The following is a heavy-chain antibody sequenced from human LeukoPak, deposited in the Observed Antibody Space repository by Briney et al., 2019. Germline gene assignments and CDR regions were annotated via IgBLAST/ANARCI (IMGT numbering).Heavy chain of an antibody. CDR2: ISAYNGNT. J-gene: IGHJ4*02. CDR1: GYTFTSYG. D-gene: IGHD3-10*01. CDR3: ARAIMVRGVTFHPDY. Sequence: VASVKVSCKASGYTFTSYGISWVRQAPGQGLEWMGWISAYNGNTKYAQKPQGRVTMTTDTSTSTAYMELRSLRSDDTAVYYCARAIMVRGVTFHPDYWGQGPLVTVSS. V-gene: IGHV1-18*01.